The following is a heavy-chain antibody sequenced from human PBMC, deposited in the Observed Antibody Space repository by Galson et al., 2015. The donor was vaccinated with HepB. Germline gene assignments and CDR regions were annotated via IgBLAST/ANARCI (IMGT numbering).Heavy chain of an antibody. D-gene: IGHD3-16*01. CDR2: IIDSGGTT. J-gene: IGHJ4*02. V-gene: IGHV3-23*01. CDR3: AKPLLGSVMVIGKFDC. CDR1: GFTFSSYA. Sequence: SLRLSCAASGFTFSSYAMTWVRQAPGKGLEWVSSIIDSGGTTYYADSVKGRFTISRDNSKTTLYLQMNSLRAEDTAVYYCAKPLLGSVMVIGKFDCWGQGTLVTVSS.